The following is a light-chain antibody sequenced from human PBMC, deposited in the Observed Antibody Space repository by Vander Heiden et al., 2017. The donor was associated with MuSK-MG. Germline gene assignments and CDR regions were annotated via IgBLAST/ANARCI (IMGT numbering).Light chain of an antibody. CDR3: RLRKRDPAT. CDR1: QGISSD. V-gene: IGKV1-9*01. J-gene: IGKJ4*01. CDR2: AAS. Sequence: IQFTQSPSSLSASVGDRVTITCRASQGISSDLGWYQQKPGKAPKLLIYAASTLQSAVPSRYSGTGSGTDFTLTISILHPEDLTTSYCRLRKRDPATFRGRIKL.